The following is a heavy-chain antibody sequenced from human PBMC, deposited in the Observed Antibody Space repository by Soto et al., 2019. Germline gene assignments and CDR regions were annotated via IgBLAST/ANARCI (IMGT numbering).Heavy chain of an antibody. CDR1: GFTFSSYG. CDR2: IWYDGSNK. D-gene: IGHD3-3*01. V-gene: IGHV3-33*01. CDR3: ARHHYDFWSGYSLLPTFDY. J-gene: IGHJ4*02. Sequence: QVQLVESGGGVVQPGRSLRLSCAASGFTFSSYGMHWVRQAPGKGLEWVAVIWYDGSNKYYADSVKGRFTISRDNSKNTLYLQMNSLRAEDTAVYYCARHHYDFWSGYSLLPTFDYWGQGTLVTVSS.